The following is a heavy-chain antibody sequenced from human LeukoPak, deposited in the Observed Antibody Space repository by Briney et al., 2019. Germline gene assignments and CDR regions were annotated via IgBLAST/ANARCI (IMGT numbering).Heavy chain of an antibody. CDR2: ISSSSSYT. J-gene: IGHJ4*02. V-gene: IGHV3-11*05. D-gene: IGHD6-13*01. CDR3: ARGVAAAGFFDY. CDR1: GFTFSDYY. Sequence: PGGSLRLSCAASGFTFSDYYMSWIRQAPGKGLEWVSYISSSSSYTNYADSVKGRFTISRDNAKNSLYLQMNSLRAEDTAVYYCARGVAAAGFFDYWGQGTLVTVSS.